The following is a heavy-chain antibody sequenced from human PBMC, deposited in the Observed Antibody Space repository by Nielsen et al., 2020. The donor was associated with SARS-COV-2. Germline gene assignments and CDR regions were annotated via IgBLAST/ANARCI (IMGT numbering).Heavy chain of an antibody. CDR3: VRGLLVPNGLAHR. J-gene: IGHJ4*02. V-gene: IGHV3-74*01. Sequence: GGSLRLSCAASAFTFSTYWMHWVRQAPGKGLVWVSRINSDGSSTSYADSVKGRFTISRDNAKNTLYLQMNSLRAEDTAVYYCVRGLLVPNGLAHRWGQGTLVTVSS. CDR1: AFTFSTYW. D-gene: IGHD2-8*02. CDR2: INSDGSST.